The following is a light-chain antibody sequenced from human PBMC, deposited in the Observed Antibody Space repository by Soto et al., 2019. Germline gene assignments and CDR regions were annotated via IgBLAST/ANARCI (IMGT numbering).Light chain of an antibody. J-gene: IGLJ2*01. CDR1: SNDVGRYFL. V-gene: IGLV2-14*02. CDR2: EDT. Sequence: QSVLTQPASVSGSPGQSVTISCTGTSNDVGRYFLVSWYQQHPGKAPKLIIFEDTKRPSGVSSRFSGSKSGNTASLTISGLQAEDEAESYCSSYTGSSINTVVFGGGTKVTVL. CDR3: SSYTGSSINTVV.